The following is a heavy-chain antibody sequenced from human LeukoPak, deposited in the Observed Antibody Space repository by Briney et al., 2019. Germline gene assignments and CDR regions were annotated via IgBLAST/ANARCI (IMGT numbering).Heavy chain of an antibody. CDR1: GFTFSSYD. CDR2: IGTAGDT. D-gene: IGHD3-22*01. V-gene: IGHV3-13*01. J-gene: IGHJ4*02. Sequence: GGSLRLSCAASGFTFSSYDMPWVRQATGKGLEWVSAIGTAGDTYYPGSVKGRFTISRENAKNSLYLQMNSLRAGDTAVYYCARSDSSGYYYFDYWGKGTLVTVSS. CDR3: ARSDSSGYYYFDY.